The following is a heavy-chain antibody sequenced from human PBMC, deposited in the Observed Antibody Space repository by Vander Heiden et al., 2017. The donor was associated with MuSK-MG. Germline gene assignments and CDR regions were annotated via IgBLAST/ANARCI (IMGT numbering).Heavy chain of an antibody. CDR1: GFNFSKTW. CDR2: IKRLAEGGTT. J-gene: IGHJ4*02. V-gene: IGHV3-15*07. CDR3: ATTRTY. D-gene: IGHD2-21*01. Sequence: EVQLVESGGGLVKPGGSLRLSCSASGFNFSKTWRNWGRQAPGKGLEWVGRIKRLAEGGTTDYAAPVQGRFTISRDDSKNTMYLQMKSLKTEDTAFYYCATTRTYWGQGTLVTVSS.